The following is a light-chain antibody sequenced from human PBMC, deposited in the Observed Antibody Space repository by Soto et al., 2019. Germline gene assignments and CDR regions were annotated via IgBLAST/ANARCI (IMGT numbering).Light chain of an antibody. CDR2: AVS. Sequence: DIQMTQSPSSLSSSIGDRVTITCRASQDIRNYLAWYQQKPGKIPELLIYAVSTLQSGVPSRFSRGGSGTDFTLTIRSLQPEDVARYYCQKYDNAPLPFGGGTKVEIK. V-gene: IGKV1-27*01. CDR1: QDIRNY. CDR3: QKYDNAPLP. J-gene: IGKJ4*01.